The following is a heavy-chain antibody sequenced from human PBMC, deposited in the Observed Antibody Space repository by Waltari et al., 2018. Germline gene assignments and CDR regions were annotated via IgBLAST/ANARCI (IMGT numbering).Heavy chain of an antibody. CDR1: GFTFSRYW. V-gene: IGHV3-7*01. Sequence: DVQLVESGGGLVQPGGSLRLFCGASGFTFSRYWMSWVRQTPGKGLQWVANINYDGSQKYYVDSVKGRFTISRDNAKNSVYLQMNSLRVEDTAVYYCAKSRGFEYWGQGALITVSS. D-gene: IGHD2-2*01. CDR3: AKSRGFEY. J-gene: IGHJ4*02. CDR2: INYDGSQK.